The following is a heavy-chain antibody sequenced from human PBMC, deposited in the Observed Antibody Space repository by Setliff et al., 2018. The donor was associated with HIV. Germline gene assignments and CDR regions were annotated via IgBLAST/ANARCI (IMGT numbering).Heavy chain of an antibody. CDR2: INPNSGDT. D-gene: IGHD1-1*01. Sequence: ASVKVSCKASGYTFTGYYIHWVRQAPGQGLEWMGWINPNSGDTNYAQRFRGRVTMTTDPSKYTAYMELRSLKYDDTAVYYCARDAGTGGPGRWVDPWGQGTMVTVSS. CDR3: ARDAGTGGPGRWVDP. V-gene: IGHV1-2*02. J-gene: IGHJ5*02. CDR1: GYTFTGYY.